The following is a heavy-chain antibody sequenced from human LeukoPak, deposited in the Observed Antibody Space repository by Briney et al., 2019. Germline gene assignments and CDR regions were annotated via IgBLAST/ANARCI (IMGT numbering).Heavy chain of an antibody. V-gene: IGHV3-66*01. J-gene: IGHJ6*02. D-gene: IGHD2-21*02. CDR2: IYSGGST. CDR3: ARDLVAYCGGDCAG. Sequence: GGSLRLSCAASGFTVSSNYMSWVRQAPGKGLEWVSVIYSGGSTYYADSVKGRFTISRDNSKNTLYLQMNSLRAEDTAVYYCARDLVAYCGGDCAGWGQGTTVTVSS. CDR1: GFTVSSNY.